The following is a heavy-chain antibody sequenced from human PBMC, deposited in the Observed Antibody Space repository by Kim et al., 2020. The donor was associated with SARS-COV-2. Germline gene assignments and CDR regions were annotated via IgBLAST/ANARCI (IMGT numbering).Heavy chain of an antibody. CDR2: INSNTGNP. J-gene: IGHJ6*02. D-gene: IGHD3-16*02. CDR1: GYSFTSYA. CDR3: ARVLGGDDYVWGSYRFYYYYGMDV. V-gene: IGHV7-4-1*02. Sequence: ASVKVSCKASGYSFTSYAMNWVRQAPGQGLEWMGWINSNTGNPTYAQGFTGRFVFSLDTSVSTAYLQISSLNAEDTAVYYCARVLGGDDYVWGSYRFYYYYGMDVWGQGTTVTVSS.